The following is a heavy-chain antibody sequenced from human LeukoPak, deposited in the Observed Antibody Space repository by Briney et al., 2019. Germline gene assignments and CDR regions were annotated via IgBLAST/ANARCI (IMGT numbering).Heavy chain of an antibody. V-gene: IGHV3-7*01. CDR1: GSIFSNYW. D-gene: IGHD1-26*01. CDR3: ARDPVEWEQLLDY. CDR2: MNKDGSEK. Sequence: PGGSLRLSCAASGSIFSNYWMGWVRQAPGKRPEWVANMNKDGSEKYYADSVKGRFTISRDNARNSVYLRMNSLRVEDTAVYYCARDPVEWEQLLDYWGQGTLVTVSS. J-gene: IGHJ4*02.